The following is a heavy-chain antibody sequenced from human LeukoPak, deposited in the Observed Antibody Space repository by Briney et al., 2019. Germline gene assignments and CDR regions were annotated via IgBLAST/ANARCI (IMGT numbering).Heavy chain of an antibody. D-gene: IGHD6-19*01. CDR1: GFTFSNYD. CDR2: ISDDGSKK. Sequence: PGGSLRLSCVASGFTFSNYDMHWVRQAPGKGLEWVAVISDDGSKKDYADPVKGRFTISRDKSSKTLYLQMNSLRTEDTAVYYCAKHSAMAVPGTGFDYWGQGTLVTVSS. V-gene: IGHV3-30*18. J-gene: IGHJ4*02. CDR3: AKHSAMAVPGTGFDY.